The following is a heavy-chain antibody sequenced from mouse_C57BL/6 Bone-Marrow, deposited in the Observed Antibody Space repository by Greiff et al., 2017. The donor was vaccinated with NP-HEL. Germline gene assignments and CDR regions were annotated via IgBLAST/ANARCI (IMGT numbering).Heavy chain of an antibody. D-gene: IGHD2-14*01. Sequence: VQLQQPGAELVKPGASVKMSCKASGYTFTSYWITWVKQRPGQGLEWIGDIYPGSGSTNYNQKFKGKATLTVDTSSSTAYMQLSSLTSKDSAVYYYASSGGTWPSYWGQGTLVTVSA. CDR1: GYTFTSYW. V-gene: IGHV1-55*01. CDR2: IYPGSGST. CDR3: ASSGGTWPSY. J-gene: IGHJ3*01.